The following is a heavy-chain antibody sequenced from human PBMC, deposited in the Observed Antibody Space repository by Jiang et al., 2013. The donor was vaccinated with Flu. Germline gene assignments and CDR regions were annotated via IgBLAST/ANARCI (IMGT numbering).Heavy chain of an antibody. CDR3: ARRSPTDY. Sequence: APGQGLEWMGWINPNNGIPTYAQGFTGRFVFSLDTSVSTAYLQISSLKAEDTAVYYCARRSPTDYWGQGTLVTVSS. CDR2: INPNNGIP. D-gene: IGHD3-16*02. J-gene: IGHJ4*02. V-gene: IGHV7-4-1*02.